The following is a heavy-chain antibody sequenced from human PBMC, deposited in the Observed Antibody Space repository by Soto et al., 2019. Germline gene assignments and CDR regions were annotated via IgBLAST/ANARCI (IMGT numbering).Heavy chain of an antibody. Sequence: GGSLRLSCAASGFTFSSYAMSWVRQAPGKGLEWVSAISGSGGSTYYADSVKGRFTISRDNSKNTLYLQMNSLRAEDTAVYYCAKGGYDFWSGYPDGGDGMDFSGQGTTVTVSS. D-gene: IGHD3-3*01. CDR3: AKGGYDFWSGYPDGGDGMDF. V-gene: IGHV3-23*01. J-gene: IGHJ6*02. CDR2: ISGSGGST. CDR1: GFTFSSYA.